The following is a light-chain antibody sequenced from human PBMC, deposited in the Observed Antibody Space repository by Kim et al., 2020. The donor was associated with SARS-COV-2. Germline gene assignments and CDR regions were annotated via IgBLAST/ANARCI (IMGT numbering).Light chain of an antibody. V-gene: IGLV6-57*03. J-gene: IGLJ2*01. Sequence: VTISSRRSSGSTASNYVQWYQQRPGSAPTTVLYEDNQRPSGVPDRFSGSIDSSSNSASHTISGLKTEDEADYYCQSYDSSIKRGVGEGTQLTVL. CDR1: SGSTASNY. CDR2: EDN. CDR3: QSYDSSIKRG.